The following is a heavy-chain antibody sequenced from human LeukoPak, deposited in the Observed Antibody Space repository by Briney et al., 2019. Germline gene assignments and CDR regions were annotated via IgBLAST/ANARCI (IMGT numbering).Heavy chain of an antibody. Sequence: SETLSLTCTVSGYSISSGYYWGWIRQPPGKGLEWIGSIYHSGSTYYNPSLKSRVTISVDTSKNQFSLKLSSVTAADTAVYYCARDNLAYYDFWSGQPPFDYWGQGTLVTVSS. CDR3: ARDNLAYYDFWSGQPPFDY. CDR2: IYHSGST. CDR1: GYSISSGYY. D-gene: IGHD3-3*01. V-gene: IGHV4-38-2*02. J-gene: IGHJ4*02.